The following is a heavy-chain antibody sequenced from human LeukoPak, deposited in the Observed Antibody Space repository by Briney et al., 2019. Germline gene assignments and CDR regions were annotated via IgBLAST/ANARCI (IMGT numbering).Heavy chain of an antibody. J-gene: IGHJ4*02. CDR3: ARGMGSSGWYSTYYFDY. V-gene: IGHV4-4*07. Sequence: PSETLSLTCTVSGCSISSYYWSWIRQPAGKGLEWIGRIYTSGTTNCHPSLKSRLTMSVDTPKNQFSLKLSSVTAADTAVYYCARGMGSSGWYSTYYFDYWGQGTVVTVSS. CDR2: IYTSGTT. CDR1: GCSISSYY. D-gene: IGHD6-19*01.